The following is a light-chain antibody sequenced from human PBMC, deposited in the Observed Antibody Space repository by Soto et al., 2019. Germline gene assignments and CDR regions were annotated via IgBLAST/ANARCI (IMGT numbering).Light chain of an antibody. CDR3: CSYVTTPEN. V-gene: IGLV2-11*01. CDR1: SSDVDDYRY. CDR2: DGT. J-gene: IGLJ1*01. Sequence: QSVLAQPRSVSGSPGQLLTISCTGTSSDVDDYRYVSWYQQYPGKAPKLVIYDGTKRPSGVPDRFSGSNSGNTASLTISGLQAEDEADYYCCSYVTTPENFGTGTKVTVL.